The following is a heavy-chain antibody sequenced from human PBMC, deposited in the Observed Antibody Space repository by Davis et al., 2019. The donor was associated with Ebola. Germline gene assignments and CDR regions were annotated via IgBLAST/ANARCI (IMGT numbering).Heavy chain of an antibody. V-gene: IGHV1-46*01. D-gene: IGHD1-26*01. J-gene: IGHJ4*02. CDR3: ARVRDSGSYYDFFDY. CDR1: GYTLTDYQ. Sequence: ASVKVSCKASGYTLTDYQMHWVRQAPGQGLEWMGVINPSGGSTSYAQKFQGRVTMTRDTSTSTVYMELSSLRSEDTAVYYCARVRDSGSYYDFFDYWGQGTLVTVSS. CDR2: INPSGGST.